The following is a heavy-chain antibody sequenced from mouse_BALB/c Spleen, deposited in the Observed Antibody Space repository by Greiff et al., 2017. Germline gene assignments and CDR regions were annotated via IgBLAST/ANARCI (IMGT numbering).Heavy chain of an antibody. Sequence: VQLQQSGAELVRPGVSVKISCKGSGYTFPDYAMHWVKQSHAKSLEWIGVISTYYGDASYNQKFKGKATMTVDNSSSTAYMELARLTSEDSAIYYCARGYGSSRVYFDYWGQGTTLTVSS. J-gene: IGHJ2*01. CDR1: GYTFPDYA. CDR2: ISTYYGDA. V-gene: IGHV1S137*01. CDR3: ARGYGSSRVYFDY. D-gene: IGHD1-1*01.